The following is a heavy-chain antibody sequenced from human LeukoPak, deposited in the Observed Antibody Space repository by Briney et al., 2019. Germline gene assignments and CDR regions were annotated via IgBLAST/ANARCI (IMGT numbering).Heavy chain of an antibody. V-gene: IGHV1-2*02. CDR1: GYTFTGYY. D-gene: IGHD6-19*01. CDR3: ATPQARGWYGFDFDY. J-gene: IGHJ4*02. Sequence: ASVKVSCKASGYTFTGYYMHWVRQAPGQGLEWMGWINPNSGGTNYAQKFQGRVTMTRDTSISTAYMELSRLRSDDTAVYYCATPQARGWYGFDFDYWGQGTLVTVPS. CDR2: INPNSGGT.